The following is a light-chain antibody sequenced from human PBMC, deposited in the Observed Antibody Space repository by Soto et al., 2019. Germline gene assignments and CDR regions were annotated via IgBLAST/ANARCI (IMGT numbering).Light chain of an antibody. CDR2: EVS. CDR3: SSYAGSNNFDVV. V-gene: IGLV2-8*01. J-gene: IGLJ2*01. Sequence: QSALTQPPSASGSPGQSVTISCTGTSSDVGGYNYVSWHQQHPGKAPKLMIYEVSKRPSGVPDRFSGSKSGNTASLTVSGLQAEDEADYYCSSYAGSNNFDVVFGGGTKLTVL. CDR1: SSDVGGYNY.